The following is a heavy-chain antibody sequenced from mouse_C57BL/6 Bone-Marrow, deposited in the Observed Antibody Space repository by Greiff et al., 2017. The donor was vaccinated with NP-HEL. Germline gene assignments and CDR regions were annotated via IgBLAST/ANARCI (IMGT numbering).Heavy chain of an antibody. V-gene: IGHV5-15*04. J-gene: IGHJ2*01. CDR2: ISNLAYSI. Sequence: EVMLVESGGGLVQPGGSLKLSCAASGFTFSDYGMAWVRQAPRKGPEWVAFISNLAYSIYYADTVTGRFTISRENAKNTLYLEMSSLRSEDTAMYYCARRSNYAFDYWGQGTTLTVSS. D-gene: IGHD2-5*01. CDR1: GFTFSDYG. CDR3: ARRSNYAFDY.